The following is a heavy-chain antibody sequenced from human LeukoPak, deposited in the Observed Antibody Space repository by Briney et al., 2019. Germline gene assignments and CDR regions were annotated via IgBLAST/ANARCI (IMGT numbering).Heavy chain of an antibody. V-gene: IGHV4-34*01. J-gene: IGHJ4*02. D-gene: IGHD2-21*02. Sequence: SETLSLTCAVYGGSFSGYYWSWIRQPPGKGLEWIGEINHSGSTNYNPSLKSRVTISVDTSKNQFSLRLNSLTAADTAIYYCARDNCGGDCFHDYWGQGTLVTVSS. CDR1: GGSFSGYY. CDR2: INHSGST. CDR3: ARDNCGGDCFHDY.